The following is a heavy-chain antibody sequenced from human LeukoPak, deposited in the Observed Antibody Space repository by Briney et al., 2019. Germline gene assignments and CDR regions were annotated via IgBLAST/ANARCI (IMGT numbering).Heavy chain of an antibody. J-gene: IGHJ4*02. CDR3: ARDRRAAGSIFDY. Sequence: SETLSLTCIVSGDSISSYYWSWIRQPPGKGLEWIGNICYRGSPNYNPSLKSGVTISMDTSKNLFSLKLSSVTAADAAVYYCARDRRAAGSIFDYWGQGTLVTVSS. CDR2: ICYRGSP. CDR1: GDSISSYY. D-gene: IGHD6-13*01. V-gene: IGHV4-59*01.